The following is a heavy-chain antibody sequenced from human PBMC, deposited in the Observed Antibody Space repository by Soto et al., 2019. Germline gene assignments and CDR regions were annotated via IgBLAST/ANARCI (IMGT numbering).Heavy chain of an antibody. CDR3: ARDPGVCSGGTCYLDY. J-gene: IGHJ4*02. D-gene: IGHD2-15*01. V-gene: IGHV4-31*03. CDR1: GGSISSGGYY. CDR2: IHYSGTT. Sequence: QVQLQESGPGLVKPSQTLSLTCTVSGGSISSGGYYWNWIRQHPGKGLEWIGYIHYSGTTYYNPSLTSRIRISLDTSKNEFSLKLSSVTAADTAVYYCARDPGVCSGGTCYLDYWGQGTLVTVSS.